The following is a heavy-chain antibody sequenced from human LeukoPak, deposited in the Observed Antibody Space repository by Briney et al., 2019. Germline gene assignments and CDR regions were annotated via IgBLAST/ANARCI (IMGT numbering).Heavy chain of an antibody. D-gene: IGHD3-22*01. CDR1: GFTFSSYE. J-gene: IGHJ4*02. V-gene: IGHV3-48*03. CDR3: ARQRDATYYYDSSGYYLDY. Sequence: GGSLRLSCAASGFTFSSYEMNWVRQAPGKGLEWVSYISSNGSTMYYADSVKGRFTISRDNAKNSLYLQMNSLRAEDTAVYYCARQRDATYYYDSSGYYLDYWGQGTLVTVSS. CDR2: ISSNGSTM.